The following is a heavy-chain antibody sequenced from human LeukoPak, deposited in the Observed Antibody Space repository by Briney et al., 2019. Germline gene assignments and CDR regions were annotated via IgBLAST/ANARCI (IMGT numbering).Heavy chain of an antibody. Sequence: SETLSLTCAVYGGSFSGYYWSWIRQPPGKGLEWIGEINHSGGTNYNPSLKSRVTISVDTSKNQFSLKLSSVTAADTAVYYCARGSGYSYGSYYYGMDVWGQGTTVTVSS. CDR3: ARGSGYSYGSYYYGMDV. J-gene: IGHJ6*02. CDR1: GGSFSGYY. CDR2: INHSGGT. V-gene: IGHV4-34*01. D-gene: IGHD5-18*01.